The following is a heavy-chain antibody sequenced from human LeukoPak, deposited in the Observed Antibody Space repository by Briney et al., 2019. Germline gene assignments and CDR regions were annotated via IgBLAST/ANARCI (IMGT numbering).Heavy chain of an antibody. J-gene: IGHJ3*01. Sequence: SETLCLTCTVSGVSVSSYYRSWIRQPPGKGLEWIGYIYSPGRTNYNPSLKSRVSISVDKYKNQSLHNLTSVTAADTAIYYCARNQTSYDSWSGSRTGSHQAFDVWGEGRLVTVSS. CDR3: ARNQTSYDSWSGSRTGSHQAFDV. D-gene: IGHD3-3*01. CDR2: IYSPGRT. V-gene: IGHV4-59*02. CDR1: GVSVSSYY.